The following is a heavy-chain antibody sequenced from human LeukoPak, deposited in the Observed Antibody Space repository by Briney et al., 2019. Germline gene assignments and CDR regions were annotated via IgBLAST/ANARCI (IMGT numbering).Heavy chain of an antibody. V-gene: IGHV4-4*07. CDR1: GGSLSNYY. D-gene: IGHD6-19*01. J-gene: IGHJ6*03. CDR2: IYPSGST. Sequence: PSETLSLTCTLSGGSLSNYYRSYIRQPAGKGVEWSGRIYPSGSTNHNPSLESRVRVSIDRSRKQFSLKLRSVTAADTAVYYCAREVAVAGSRDYFYYYMDVWGKGTTVTVS. CDR3: AREVAVAGSRDYFYYYMDV.